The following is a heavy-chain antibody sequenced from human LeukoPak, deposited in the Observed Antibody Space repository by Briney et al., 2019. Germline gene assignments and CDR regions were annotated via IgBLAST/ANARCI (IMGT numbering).Heavy chain of an antibody. CDR2: ISGSGGST. V-gene: IGHV3-23*01. J-gene: IGHJ4*02. CDR1: GFTFSSYA. CDR3: AAGYSGYDSGLFDY. Sequence: GGSLRLSCAASGFTFSSYAMSWVRQAPGKGLEWVSAISGSGGSTYYADSVKGRFTISRDNSKNTLYLQMNSLRAEDTAVYYCAAGYSGYDSGLFDYWGQGTLVTVSS. D-gene: IGHD5-12*01.